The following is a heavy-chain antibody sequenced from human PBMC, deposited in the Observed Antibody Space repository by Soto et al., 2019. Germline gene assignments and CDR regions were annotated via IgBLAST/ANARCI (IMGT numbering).Heavy chain of an antibody. J-gene: IGHJ4*02. Sequence: SETLSLTCTVSGGSTSSDNYWSWIRQPPGKGLEWIGHIYYSGNTDYNPSLKSRLAISIDTSKNQFSLKLSSVTAADTAVYFCAREGGESSDGLYYFDYWGQGYLVTVSS. CDR1: GGSTSSDNY. D-gene: IGHD3-16*01. CDR3: AREGGESSDGLYYFDY. V-gene: IGHV4-30-4*01. CDR2: IYYSGNT.